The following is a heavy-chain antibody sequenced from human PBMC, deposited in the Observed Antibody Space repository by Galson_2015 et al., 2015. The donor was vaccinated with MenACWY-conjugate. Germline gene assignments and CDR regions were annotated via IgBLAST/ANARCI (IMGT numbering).Heavy chain of an antibody. CDR2: INPNGGIT. V-gene: IGHV1-46*01. CDR3: AREGTSYCSRETCHSSDAFDV. Sequence: QSGAEVKKPGASVKVSCKASGYSVTSHYIHWVRQAPGQGLERMGLINPNGGITIYAQKFQGRVTVARDTSTSTVFLELSSLTSDGTAVYYCAREGTSYCSRETCHSSDAFDVWGQGTMVTVSS. J-gene: IGHJ3*01. D-gene: IGHD2-15*01. CDR1: GYSVTSHY.